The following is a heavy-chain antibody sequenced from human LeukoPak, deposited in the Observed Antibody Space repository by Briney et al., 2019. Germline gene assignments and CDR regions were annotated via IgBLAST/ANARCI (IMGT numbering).Heavy chain of an antibody. D-gene: IGHD2-15*01. V-gene: IGHV3-23*01. CDR2: ISGSGGST. Sequence: GGSLRLSCAASGFTFSSYAMSWVRQAPGKGLEWVSAISGSGGSTYYADSVKGRFTISRDNSKDTLYLQMNSLRAEDTAVYYCAKGSGSSCYSPCDYWGQGILVTVSS. CDR3: AKGSGSSCYSPCDY. J-gene: IGHJ4*02. CDR1: GFTFSSYA.